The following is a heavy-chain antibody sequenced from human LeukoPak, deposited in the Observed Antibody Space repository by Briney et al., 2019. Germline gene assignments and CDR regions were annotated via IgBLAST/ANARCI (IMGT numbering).Heavy chain of an antibody. D-gene: IGHD1-26*01. V-gene: IGHV3-7*01. CDR1: GFTFSSYW. CDR3: ARPAPSPYSGSVL. Sequence: QSGGSLRLSCAASGFTFSSYWMSWVRQAPGKGLEWVANIKQDGSEKYYVDSVKGRFTTSRDNAKNSLYLQMNSLRAEDTAVYYCARPAPSPYSGSVLWGQGTLVTVSS. J-gene: IGHJ4*02. CDR2: IKQDGSEK.